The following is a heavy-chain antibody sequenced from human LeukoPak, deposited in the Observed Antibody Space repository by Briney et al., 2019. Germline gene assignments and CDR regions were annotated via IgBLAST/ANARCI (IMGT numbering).Heavy chain of an antibody. CDR2: FDPGAGET. V-gene: IGHV1-24*01. J-gene: IGHJ4*02. CDR1: GYTLSKLS. Sequence: ASVKVSCKVSGYTLSKLSMHWVRQAPGKGLEWMGGFDPGAGETIYAQKFQGRVTMTEDTSTDTAYMELSSLRSEDTAVYYCATISALGKDYYDCRGFGEDQWGQGALVTVFS. CDR3: ATISALGKDYYDCRGFGEDQ. D-gene: IGHD3-22*01.